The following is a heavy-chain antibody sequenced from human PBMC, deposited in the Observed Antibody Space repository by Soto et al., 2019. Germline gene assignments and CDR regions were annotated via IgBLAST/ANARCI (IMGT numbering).Heavy chain of an antibody. V-gene: IGHV5-51*01. J-gene: IGHJ3*02. CDR1: GYSFTSYW. CDR2: IYPGDSDT. D-gene: IGHD6-13*01. CDR3: ARRLNRGIASAGNACDI. Sequence: EVQLVQSGAEVKKPGESLKISCKGSGYSFTSYWIGWVRQMPGKGLEWMGIIYPGDSDTRYSPSFQGQVTISADKSISTAYLQWSSLKASDTAMYYCARRLNRGIASAGNACDIWGQGTMVPVSS.